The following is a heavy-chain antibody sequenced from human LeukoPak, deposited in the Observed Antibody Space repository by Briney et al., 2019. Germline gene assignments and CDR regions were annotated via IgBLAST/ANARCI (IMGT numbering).Heavy chain of an antibody. D-gene: IGHD5-18*01. CDR1: GFTFRNAS. CDR2: IKSKTDGGTT. CDR3: AHRDTSMVRVDY. Sequence: GGSLRLSCAASGFTFRNASMSWVRQAPGKGLEWVGRIKSKTDGGTTDYAAPVKGRFTISRDDSKNTLYLQMNSLTTEDTAVYFCAHRDTSMVRVDYWGQGTLVTVSS. J-gene: IGHJ4*02. V-gene: IGHV3-15*01.